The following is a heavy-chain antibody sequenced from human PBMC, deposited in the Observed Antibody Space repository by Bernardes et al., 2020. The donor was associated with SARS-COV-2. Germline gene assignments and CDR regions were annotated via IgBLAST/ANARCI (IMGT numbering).Heavy chain of an antibody. CDR2: SETSDGRK. Sequence: ASVKVSCKGSGFTLTYFYMHGVRQAPGQGREWMGRSETSDGRKNYPQKFQDRVTMTSDTSTSSVYMELSSLTAEDTAVYYCARAGGGAASIDVWGQGTLVTVSA. V-gene: IGHV1-46*01. J-gene: IGHJ3*01. D-gene: IGHD2-2*01. CDR3: ARAGGGAASIDV. CDR1: GFTLTYFY.